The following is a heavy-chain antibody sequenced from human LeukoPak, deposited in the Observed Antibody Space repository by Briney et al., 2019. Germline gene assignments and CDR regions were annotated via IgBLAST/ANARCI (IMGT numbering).Heavy chain of an antibody. Sequence: ASVKVSCKASGYTFTGYYMHWVRQAPGQGLEWMGWINPNSGGTNYAQNFEGRVTMTRDTSISTAYMELSRLRSDDTAVYYCATHTLYYYYYYMDVWGKGTTVTVSS. CDR3: ATHTLYYYYYYMDV. V-gene: IGHV1-2*02. J-gene: IGHJ6*03. CDR1: GYTFTGYY. CDR2: INPNSGGT.